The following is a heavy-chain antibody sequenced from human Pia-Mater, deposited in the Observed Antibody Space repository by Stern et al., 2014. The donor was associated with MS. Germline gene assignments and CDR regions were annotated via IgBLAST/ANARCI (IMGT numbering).Heavy chain of an antibody. J-gene: IGHJ6*02. CDR1: GGTFNVYA. CDR3: ARDGRHTDNYGLDV. V-gene: IGHV1-69*01. Sequence: VQLVESGAEVKKPGSSVKVSCKASGGTFNVYAINWLQQAPGQGLEWMGGIIPIFGTANYAQKFQGRVTITADESTRTSSMQLSSLRYDDTAVYYCARDGRHTDNYGLDVWGQGTTVTVSS. CDR2: IIPIFGTA. D-gene: IGHD3-9*01.